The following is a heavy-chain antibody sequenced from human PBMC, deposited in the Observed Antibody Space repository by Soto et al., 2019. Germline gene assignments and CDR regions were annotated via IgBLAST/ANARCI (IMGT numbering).Heavy chain of an antibody. CDR1: GGTISSYY. CDR3: ARVGQDFWSGYRSSLDY. J-gene: IGHJ4*02. Sequence: QVQLQESGPGLVKPSETLSLTCTVSGGTISSYYWSWIRQPPGKGLEWIGDIYYSGSTNYNPSLKSRVTISVDTSKKQYSLKLSSVAAADTAVYYCARVGQDFWSGYRSSLDYWGQGTLVTVSS. D-gene: IGHD3-3*01. CDR2: IYYSGST. V-gene: IGHV4-59*01.